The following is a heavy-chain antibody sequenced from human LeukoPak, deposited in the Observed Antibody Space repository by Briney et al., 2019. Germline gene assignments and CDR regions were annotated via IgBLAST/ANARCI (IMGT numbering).Heavy chain of an antibody. Sequence: SETLSLTCTVSGGSISSGDYYWSWIRQPPGKGLEWIGYIYYSGSTYYNPSLKSRVTISVDTSKNQFSLKLSSVTAADTAVYYCARGIQLWLPGPSFDYWGQGTLVTVSS. J-gene: IGHJ4*02. CDR2: IYYSGST. CDR3: ARGIQLWLPGPSFDY. D-gene: IGHD5-18*01. CDR1: GGSISSGDYY. V-gene: IGHV4-30-4*01.